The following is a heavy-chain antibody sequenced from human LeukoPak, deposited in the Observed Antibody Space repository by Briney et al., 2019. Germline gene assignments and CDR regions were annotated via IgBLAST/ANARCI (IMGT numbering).Heavy chain of an antibody. CDR1: GFTFSSYG. D-gene: IGHD2-15*01. V-gene: IGHV3-23*01. J-gene: IGHJ4*02. CDR3: AKYRYCTGDSCSQGFDY. Sequence: GGSLRLSCAASGFTFSSYGMTWVRQTPGRGLEWVSSITGSGGRTHYTDSVKGRFTISRDNSMNTLHLQMNSLRAEDTALYYCAKYRYCTGDSCSQGFDYWGQGTLVTVSS. CDR2: ITGSGGRT.